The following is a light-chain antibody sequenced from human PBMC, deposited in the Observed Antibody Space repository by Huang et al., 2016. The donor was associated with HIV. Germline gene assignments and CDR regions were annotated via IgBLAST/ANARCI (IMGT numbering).Light chain of an antibody. CDR2: GES. CDR1: QSVSSSD. Sequence: ELVLTQSPGTLSLSPGERATLSCRASQSVSSSDIAWYQQKPGQAPRLLIYGESSRATGIPDRFSGSGSGTDFTLTISRLEPEDFAVYYCQQYGSSPLYTFGQGTKLEIK. V-gene: IGKV3-20*01. CDR3: QQYGSSPLYT. J-gene: IGKJ2*01.